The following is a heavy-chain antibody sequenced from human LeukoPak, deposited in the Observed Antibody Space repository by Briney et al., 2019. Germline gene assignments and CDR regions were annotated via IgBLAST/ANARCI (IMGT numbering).Heavy chain of an antibody. V-gene: IGHV3-23*01. J-gene: IGHJ4*02. CDR3: AKQYSSSSGVFDY. D-gene: IGHD6-13*01. Sequence: GGSLRLSCAASGFTFSSYAMSGVRQAPGKGLEWVSAISGSGGSTYYADSVKGRFTIPRDNSKNTLYLQMNSLRAEDTAVYYCAKQYSSSSGVFDYWGQGTLVTVSS. CDR1: GFTFSSYA. CDR2: ISGSGGST.